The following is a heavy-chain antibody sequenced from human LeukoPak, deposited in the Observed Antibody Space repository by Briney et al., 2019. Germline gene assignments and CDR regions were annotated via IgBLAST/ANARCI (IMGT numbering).Heavy chain of an antibody. J-gene: IGHJ4*02. Sequence: TGGSLRLSRAASGFTVSSNYMSWVRQAPGKGLEWVSVIYSGGSTYYADSVKGRFTISRDNSKNTLYLQMNSLRAEDTAVYYCARLPRSGAHDYWGQGTLVTVFS. CDR1: GFTVSSNY. D-gene: IGHD1-14*01. CDR3: ARLPRSGAHDY. V-gene: IGHV3-53*01. CDR2: IYSGGST.